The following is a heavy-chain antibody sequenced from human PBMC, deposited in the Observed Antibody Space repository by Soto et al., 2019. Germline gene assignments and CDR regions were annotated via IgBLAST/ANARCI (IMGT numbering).Heavy chain of an antibody. Sequence: EVQLVESGGGLVLPGRSLRLSCAASGFTFRDYAMHWVRQAPGKGLEWVSGIDWSGLSTDYADSVKGRFSISRDNAKSSLYLQMNSLSAEDTALYYCAKDRGRIAGTTWGGLDCWGQGILVTVSS. CDR2: IDWSGLST. D-gene: IGHD1-1*01. J-gene: IGHJ4*02. CDR1: GFTFRDYA. CDR3: AKDRGRIAGTTWGGLDC. V-gene: IGHV3-9*01.